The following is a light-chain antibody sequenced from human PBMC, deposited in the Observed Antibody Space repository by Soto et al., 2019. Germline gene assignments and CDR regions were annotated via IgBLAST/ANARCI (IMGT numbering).Light chain of an antibody. CDR3: QQRSSWPSIT. J-gene: IGKJ5*01. CDR1: QSVSSY. CDR2: DAS. Sequence: EIVLTQSPATLSLSPGERATFSCRVSQSVSSYLAWYQQKPGQAPRLLIYDASNRATGIPARFSGSGSGTDFTLTISSLEPEDFAVYYCQQRSSWPSITFGQGTRLEIK. V-gene: IGKV3-11*01.